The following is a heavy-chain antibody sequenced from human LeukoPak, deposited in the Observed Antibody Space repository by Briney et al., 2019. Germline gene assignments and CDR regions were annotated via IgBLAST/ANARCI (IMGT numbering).Heavy chain of an antibody. D-gene: IGHD6-19*01. Sequence: SETLSLTCTVSGGSISSYYWSWIRQPPGKGLEWLGSIYYTGSTNYNPSLKSRVTISVDTSKNQFSLKLSSVTAADTAVYYCARELAVAGTGDWFDPWGQGTLVTVSS. J-gene: IGHJ5*02. CDR1: GGSISSYY. V-gene: IGHV4-59*01. CDR3: ARELAVAGTGDWFDP. CDR2: IYYTGST.